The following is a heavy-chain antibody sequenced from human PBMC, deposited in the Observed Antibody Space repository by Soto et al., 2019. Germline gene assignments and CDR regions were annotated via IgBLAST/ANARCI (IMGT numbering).Heavy chain of an antibody. CDR2: INPKSRGT. Sequence: ASVEVSCKASGYTFTDYFIHWVRRAPGQGFEWMGWINPKSRGTTYAQKFQGRVTMTRDTSNSTAYMELRGLRSDDTAIYYCARVTLKAGNWFDPWGQGTLVTVSS. CDR3: ARVTLKAGNWFDP. J-gene: IGHJ5*02. V-gene: IGHV1-2*02. CDR1: GYTFTDYF.